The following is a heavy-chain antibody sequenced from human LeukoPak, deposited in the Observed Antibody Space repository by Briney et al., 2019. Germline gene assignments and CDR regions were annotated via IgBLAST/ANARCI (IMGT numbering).Heavy chain of an antibody. CDR3: ARDNGRLWFGEFSAFDI. J-gene: IGHJ3*02. CDR1: GGSISSGGYS. D-gene: IGHD3-10*01. CDR2: IYYSGST. V-gene: IGHV4-30-4*07. Sequence: SETLSLTCAVSGGSISSGGYSWSWIRQPPGKGLEWIGYIYYSGSTYYNPSLKSRVTISVDTSKNQFSLKLSSVTAADTAVYYCARDNGRLWFGEFSAFDIWGQGTMVTVSS.